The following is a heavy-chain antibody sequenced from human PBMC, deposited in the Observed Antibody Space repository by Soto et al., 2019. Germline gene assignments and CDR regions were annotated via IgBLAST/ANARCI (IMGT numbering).Heavy chain of an antibody. CDR3: ARALTVLDDILTDPIPAGWFDP. CDR1: EYTFTSYH. D-gene: IGHD3-9*01. J-gene: IGHJ5*02. Sequence: ASVKVSCKASEYTFTSYHMHWLRQATGQGLEWMGWINAYNGDTNYAQKLQGRVTMTTDTSTSTAYMELRSLRSDDTAVYYCARALTVLDDILTDPIPAGWFDPWGQGTLVTVSS. CDR2: INAYNGDT. V-gene: IGHV1-18*01.